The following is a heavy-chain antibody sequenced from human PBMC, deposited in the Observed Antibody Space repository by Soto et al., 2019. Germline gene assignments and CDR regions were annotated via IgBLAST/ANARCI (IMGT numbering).Heavy chain of an antibody. CDR2: ISNDGSNK. Sequence: QVQLVESGGGVVQPGRSLRLSCAASGFTFSSYAMHWVRKAPGKGLEWEAVISNDGSNKYYADSVKGRFTISRDNYKNPLYLKMNSLRAEDTAVYYCARDRIPQDIVVVVGGFDPWGQGTLVTVSS. V-gene: IGHV3-30-3*01. CDR3: ARDRIPQDIVVVVGGFDP. CDR1: GFTFSSYA. J-gene: IGHJ5*02. D-gene: IGHD2-15*01.